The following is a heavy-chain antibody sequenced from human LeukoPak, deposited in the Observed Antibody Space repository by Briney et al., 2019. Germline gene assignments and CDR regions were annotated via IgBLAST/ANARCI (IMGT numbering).Heavy chain of an antibody. CDR3: ASAAVAGTETAY. D-gene: IGHD6-19*01. Sequence: ASMKVSCKASGYTFTSYDINWVRQATGQGLEWMGWMNPNSGNTGYAQKFQGRVTMTRNTSISTAYMELSSLRSEDTAVYYCASAAVAGTETAYWGQGTLVTVSS. CDR1: GYTFTSYD. CDR2: MNPNSGNT. V-gene: IGHV1-8*01. J-gene: IGHJ4*02.